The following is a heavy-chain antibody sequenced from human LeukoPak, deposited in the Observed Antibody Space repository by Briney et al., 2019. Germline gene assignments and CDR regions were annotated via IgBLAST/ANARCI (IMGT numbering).Heavy chain of an antibody. J-gene: IGHJ5*02. CDR2: INPNSGGT. V-gene: IGHV1-2*06. CDR1: GYTLTAYY. Sequence: PGAXVKVSCKASGYTLTAYYIYWVRQAPGQGLEWMGRINPNSGGTDYAQNFQGRVTMTRDTSISTAYMELSRLRSDDTAVYYCARGYCSGGTCYLVENWLDPWGQGTLVTVSS. D-gene: IGHD2-15*01. CDR3: ARGYCSGGTCYLVENWLDP.